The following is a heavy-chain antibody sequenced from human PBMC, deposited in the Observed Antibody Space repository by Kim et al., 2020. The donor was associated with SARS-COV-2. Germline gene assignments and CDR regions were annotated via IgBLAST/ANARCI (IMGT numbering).Heavy chain of an antibody. CDR2: SSSTI. Sequence: SSSTIYYADSVQGRFTISRDNAKNSLYLQMNSLRDEDTAVYYCARDGLDYWGQGTLVTVSS. CDR3: ARDGLDY. V-gene: IGHV3-48*02. J-gene: IGHJ4*02.